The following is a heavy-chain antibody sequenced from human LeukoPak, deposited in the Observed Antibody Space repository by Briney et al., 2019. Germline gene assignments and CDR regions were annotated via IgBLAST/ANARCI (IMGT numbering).Heavy chain of an antibody. V-gene: IGHV4-59*08. CDR3: ARRPGSINWFDP. CDR1: GGSISSYY. D-gene: IGHD1-26*01. CDR2: IYISGST. Sequence: SETLSLTCTVSGGSISSYYWSWIRQPPGKGLEWIGYIYISGSTSYNPSLKSRVTMSVDTSKNQFSLKLSSVTAADTAVYYCARRPGSINWFDPWGQGTLVTVSS. J-gene: IGHJ5*02.